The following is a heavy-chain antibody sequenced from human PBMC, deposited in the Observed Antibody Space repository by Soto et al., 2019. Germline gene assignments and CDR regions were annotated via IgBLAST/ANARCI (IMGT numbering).Heavy chain of an antibody. CDR1: GFTFNNFW. Sequence: GGSLRLCCAASGFTFNNFWMYWVRQTPEKGLVWVSGINSDGTTTIYADSVKGRFTISRDNAKNTRYLQMNSLTVEGTAIYYCVRDIRWGKGTLVTVSS. CDR2: INSDGTTT. J-gene: IGHJ4*02. V-gene: IGHV3-74*01. CDR3: VRDIR.